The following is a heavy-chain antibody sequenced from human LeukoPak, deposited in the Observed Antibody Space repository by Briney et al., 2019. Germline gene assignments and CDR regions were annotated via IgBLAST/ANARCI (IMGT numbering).Heavy chain of an antibody. J-gene: IGHJ4*02. Sequence: GGSLRLSCAASGFTFNNYAMNWVRQAPGKGLKWVSGISGSDGSAYYADSVKGRFTISRDTSKNTLYLQMNSLRAEDTAVFYCAKSYGASSFGLDFWGQGTLVTVSS. CDR1: GFTFNNYA. CDR3: AKSYGASSFGLDF. V-gene: IGHV3-23*01. D-gene: IGHD5-18*01. CDR2: ISGSDGSA.